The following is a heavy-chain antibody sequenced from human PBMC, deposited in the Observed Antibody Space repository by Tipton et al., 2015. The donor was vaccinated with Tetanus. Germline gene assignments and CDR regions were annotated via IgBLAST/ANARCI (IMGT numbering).Heavy chain of an antibody. Sequence: GLVKPSQTLSVTCVISGDRLSSDIAAWYWIRQSPSRGLERLGRTYYRSKWSNDYAVSVKSRVTLTSDTSKNLFSLQLGSVTPEDTAVYYCARGYAGGAWDVWGQGNLVTVSS. CDR1: GDRLSSDIAA. V-gene: IGHV6-1*01. J-gene: IGHJ4*02. CDR2: TYYRSKWSN. D-gene: IGHD2-2*01. CDR3: ARGYAGGAWDV.